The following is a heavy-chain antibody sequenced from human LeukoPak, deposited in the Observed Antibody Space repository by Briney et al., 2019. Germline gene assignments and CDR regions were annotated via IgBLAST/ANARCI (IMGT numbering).Heavy chain of an antibody. Sequence: GGSLRLSCVVSGFTFNRCWMNWVRQAPGKGLEWVSYISSSGKTIYYADSVKGRFAISRDNAKNSLYLQLNSLRDEDTAVYYCAREGPVVRGSEVDYWGQGTLVTVSS. D-gene: IGHD4-23*01. J-gene: IGHJ4*02. CDR3: AREGPVVRGSEVDY. CDR2: ISSSGKTI. CDR1: GFTFNRCW. V-gene: IGHV3-48*02.